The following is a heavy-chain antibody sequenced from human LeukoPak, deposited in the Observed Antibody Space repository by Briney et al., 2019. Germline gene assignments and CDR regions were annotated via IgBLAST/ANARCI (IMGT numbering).Heavy chain of an antibody. CDR3: ARGRAPLNLRYSYYYYGMDV. V-gene: IGHV4-34*01. CDR2: INHSGST. J-gene: IGHJ6*02. CDR1: GDSISSNY. D-gene: IGHD1-14*01. Sequence: SETLSLTCTVSGDSISSNYWNWIRQPPGKGLEWIGEINHSGSTNYNPSLKSRVTISVDTSKNQFSLKLSSVTAADTAVYYCARGRAPLNLRYSYYYYGMDVWGQGTTVTVSS.